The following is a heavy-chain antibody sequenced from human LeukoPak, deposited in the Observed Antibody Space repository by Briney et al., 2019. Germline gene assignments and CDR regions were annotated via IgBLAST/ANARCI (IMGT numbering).Heavy chain of an antibody. J-gene: IGHJ4*02. Sequence: SETLSFTCTVYGCSISSYYWSWIRQPPGQGLKWIGYIYYSGSTNYNPSLKSRVTISVDTSKNQFSLKLSSVTAADTAVYYCASGSSGWYYRIDYWGQGTLVTVSS. CDR3: ASGSSGWYYRIDY. CDR2: IYYSGST. D-gene: IGHD6-19*01. V-gene: IGHV4-59*01. CDR1: GCSISSYY.